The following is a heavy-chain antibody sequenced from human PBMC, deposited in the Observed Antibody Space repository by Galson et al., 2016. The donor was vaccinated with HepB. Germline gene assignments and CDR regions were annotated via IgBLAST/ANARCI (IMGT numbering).Heavy chain of an antibody. Sequence: SVKVSCKASGYTFTAHYLHWVRQAPGQGLEWMGWINPNSGGTNYAQKFQGWVTMTRDTAISTAYMELSRLRSDDTAVYYCARDTDCSGGSCLDYWGQGTLVPGSS. J-gene: IGHJ4*02. D-gene: IGHD2-15*01. V-gene: IGHV1-2*04. CDR2: INPNSGGT. CDR3: ARDTDCSGGSCLDY. CDR1: GYTFTAHY.